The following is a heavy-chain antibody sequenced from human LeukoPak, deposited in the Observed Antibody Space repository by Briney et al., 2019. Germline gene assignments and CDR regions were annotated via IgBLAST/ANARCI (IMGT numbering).Heavy chain of an antibody. CDR2: IYYTGST. D-gene: IGHD1-26*01. CDR1: GASISGGTYY. J-gene: IGHJ4*02. V-gene: IGHV4-39*01. CDR3: TRRGGSGRAFDY. Sequence: SETLSLTCSVSGASISGGTYYWGWIRQPPGKGLEWIGSIYYTGSTYDNPSLKSRVTISVDTSKNQFSLKLSSVTAADTAVYYCTRRGGSGRAFDYWGQGTLVTVSS.